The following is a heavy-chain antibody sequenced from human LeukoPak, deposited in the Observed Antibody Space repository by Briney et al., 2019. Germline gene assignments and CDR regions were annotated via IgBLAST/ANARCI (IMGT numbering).Heavy chain of an antibody. CDR1: GFTFDDYA. CDR3: AKDMDIAAAGSSDY. Sequence: QPGGSLRLSCAASGFTFDDYAMHWVRQAPGKGLEWVSGISWNSGSIGYADSVKGRFTISRDNAKNSLYLQMNSLRAEDTALCYCAKDMDIAAAGSSDYWGQGTLVTVSS. V-gene: IGHV3-9*01. CDR2: ISWNSGSI. J-gene: IGHJ4*02. D-gene: IGHD6-13*01.